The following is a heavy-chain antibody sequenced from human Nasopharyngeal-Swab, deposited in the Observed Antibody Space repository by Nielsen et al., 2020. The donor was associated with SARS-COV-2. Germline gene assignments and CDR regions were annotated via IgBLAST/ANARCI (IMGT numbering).Heavy chain of an antibody. V-gene: IGHV1-8*01. Sequence: WVRQAPGQGLEWMGWMNPNSGNTGYAQKFQGRVTMTRNTSISTAYMELSSLRSEDTAVYYCARGGSYLTGPAGYWGQGTLVTVSS. CDR2: MNPNSGNT. J-gene: IGHJ4*02. CDR3: ARGGSYLTGPAGY. D-gene: IGHD1-26*01.